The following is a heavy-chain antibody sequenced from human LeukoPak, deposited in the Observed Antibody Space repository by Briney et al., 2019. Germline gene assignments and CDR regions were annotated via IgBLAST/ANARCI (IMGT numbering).Heavy chain of an antibody. D-gene: IGHD4-23*01. Sequence: SETLSLTCTVSGGSISSYYWSWIRQPPGKGLEWIGYIYYSGSTNYNPSLKSRVTISVDTSKNQFSLKLSSVTAADTAVYYCARHRYGGSYDFDCWGQGTLVTVSS. CDR2: IYYSGST. V-gene: IGHV4-59*08. CDR1: GGSISSYY. J-gene: IGHJ4*02. CDR3: ARHRYGGSYDFDC.